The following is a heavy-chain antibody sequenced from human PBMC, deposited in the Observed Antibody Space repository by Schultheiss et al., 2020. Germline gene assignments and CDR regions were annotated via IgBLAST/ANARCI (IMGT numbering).Heavy chain of an antibody. CDR3: AKVATRTTVTSSYYFDY. V-gene: IGHV3-30*18. CDR1: GFTFSSYG. CDR2: ISYDGSNK. D-gene: IGHD4-17*01. Sequence: GESLKISCAASGFTFSSYGMHWVRQAPGKGLEWVAVISYDGSNKYYADSVKGRFTISRDNAKNSLYLQMNSLRAEDTALYYCAKVATRTTVTSSYYFDYWGQGTLVTVSS. J-gene: IGHJ4*02.